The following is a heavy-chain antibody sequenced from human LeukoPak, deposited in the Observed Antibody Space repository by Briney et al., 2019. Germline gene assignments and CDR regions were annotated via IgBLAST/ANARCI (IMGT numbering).Heavy chain of an antibody. CDR3: VRDFLGESGAGGY. J-gene: IGHJ4*02. V-gene: IGHV3-21*01. CDR2: ISPSGNAK. CDR1: TFTFSSYT. Sequence: PGGSLRLSCATSTFTFSSYTMNWVRQAPGKGLEWVSSISPSGNAKYHADSVKGRFTISRDNAENSLYMQRNSLRAEDTGVYYCVRDFLGESGAGGYWGQGTLVTVSS. D-gene: IGHD3-10*01.